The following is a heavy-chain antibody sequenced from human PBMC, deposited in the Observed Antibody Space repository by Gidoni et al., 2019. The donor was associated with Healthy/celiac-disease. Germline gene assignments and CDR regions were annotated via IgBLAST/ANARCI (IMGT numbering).Heavy chain of an antibody. D-gene: IGHD3-10*01. CDR1: GFTFSNAW. CDR2: IKSKTDGGTT. CDR3: TTGADFGPRGDY. Sequence: EVQLVESGGGLVKPGVSLRLSCAASGFTFSNAWMSWVRQAPGKGLEWVGRIKSKTDGGTTDYAAPVKGRFTISRDDSKNTLYLQMNSLKTEDTAVYYCTTGADFGPRGDYWGQGTLVTVSS. V-gene: IGHV3-15*01. J-gene: IGHJ4*02.